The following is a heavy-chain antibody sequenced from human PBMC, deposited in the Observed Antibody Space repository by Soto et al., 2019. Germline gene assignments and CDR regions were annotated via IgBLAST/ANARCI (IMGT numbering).Heavy chain of an antibody. Sequence: PGESLKISCNGSGYSFTSYWICWVRQMPWKGLEWMGIIYPGDSDTRYSPSFQGQVTISADKSISTAYLQWSSLKASDTAMYYCARHSGYYDSSGYYYYYYYGMDVWGQGTTVTVS. J-gene: IGHJ6*02. CDR3: ARHSGYYDSSGYYYYYYYGMDV. CDR2: IYPGDSDT. V-gene: IGHV5-51*01. D-gene: IGHD3-22*01. CDR1: GYSFTSYW.